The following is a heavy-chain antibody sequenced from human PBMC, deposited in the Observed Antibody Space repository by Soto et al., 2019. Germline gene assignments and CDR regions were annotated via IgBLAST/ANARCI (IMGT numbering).Heavy chain of an antibody. CDR2: IYYSGIT. Sequence: PSETLSLTCTVSGGSISSGDYYWSWIRQPPGKGLEWIGYIYYSGITYYNPSLKSRVTISVDTSKNQFSLKLSSVTAADTAVYYCARERRGGYWFDPWGQGTLVTGS. V-gene: IGHV4-30-4*01. CDR1: GGSISSGDYY. J-gene: IGHJ5*02. CDR3: ARERRGGYWFDP.